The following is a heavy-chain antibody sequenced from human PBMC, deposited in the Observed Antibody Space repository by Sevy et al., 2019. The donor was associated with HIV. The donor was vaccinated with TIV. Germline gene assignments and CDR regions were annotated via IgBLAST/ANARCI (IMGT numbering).Heavy chain of an antibody. V-gene: IGHV3-30*18. Sequence: GGSLRLSRAASGFTFSNYGMHWVRQAPGKGLEWVAVISYDGSNQYYADSVQGRFTISRDNSKNTLYLQMNSLRTEDTAVYYCAKGAVDCSDGTCYSAYYYSVMDVWGQGTTVTVSS. J-gene: IGHJ6*02. D-gene: IGHD2-15*01. CDR2: ISYDGSNQ. CDR1: GFTFSNYG. CDR3: AKGAVDCSDGTCYSAYYYSVMDV.